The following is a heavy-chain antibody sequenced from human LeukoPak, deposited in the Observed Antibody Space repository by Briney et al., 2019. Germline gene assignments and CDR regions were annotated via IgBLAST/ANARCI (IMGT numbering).Heavy chain of an antibody. D-gene: IGHD2-21*02. CDR2: ISWNSGSI. Sequence: GGSLRLSCAASGFTFDDYAMHWVRQAPGKGLEWVSGISWNSGSIGYADSVKGRFTISRDNAKNSLYLQMNSLRAEDTALYYCAKDIGVTAIPDTHLVSYYGMDVWGQGTTVTVSS. CDR1: GFTFDDYA. CDR3: AKDIGVTAIPDTHLVSYYGMDV. V-gene: IGHV3-9*01. J-gene: IGHJ6*02.